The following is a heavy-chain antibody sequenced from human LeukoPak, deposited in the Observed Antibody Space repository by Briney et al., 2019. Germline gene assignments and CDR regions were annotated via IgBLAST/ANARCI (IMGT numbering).Heavy chain of an antibody. J-gene: IGHJ4*02. V-gene: IGHV3-23*01. CDR1: GFTFSSYA. CDR3: AKDPHIAVAGTWDY. CDR2: ISGSGGST. Sequence: QPGGSLRLSCAASGFTFSSYAMSWVRQAPGKGLEWVSAISGSGGSTYYADSVKGRFTIPRDNSKNTLYLQMNSLRAEDTAVYYCAKDPHIAVAGTWDYWGQGTLVTVSS. D-gene: IGHD6-19*01.